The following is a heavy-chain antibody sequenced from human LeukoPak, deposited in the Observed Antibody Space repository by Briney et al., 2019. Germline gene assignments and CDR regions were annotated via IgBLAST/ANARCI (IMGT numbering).Heavy chain of an antibody. Sequence: SLRLSSAASVFTFSSYEMNWVPQAPGKALEGWSYISSSGSTIDYADSLKGRFTISRDNAKNSLYLQMNSVRAEDTAVYYCARVHLDDYRFDYWGQGPLVTVSS. V-gene: IGHV3-48*03. J-gene: IGHJ4*02. CDR3: ARVHLDDYRFDY. D-gene: IGHD4-11*01. CDR1: VFTFSSYE. CDR2: ISSSGSTI.